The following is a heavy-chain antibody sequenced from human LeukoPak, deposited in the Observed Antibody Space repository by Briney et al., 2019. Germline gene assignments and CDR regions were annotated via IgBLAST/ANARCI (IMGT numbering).Heavy chain of an antibody. CDR1: GGSFSGYY. CDR3: ARDYRIREYYDILTGYYVRMFDY. J-gene: IGHJ4*02. D-gene: IGHD3-9*01. Sequence: SETLSLTCAVYGGSFSGYYWSWIRQPPGKGLEWIGEINHSGSTNYIPSLKSRVTISVDTSKNQFSLKLSSVTAADTAVYYCARDYRIREYYDILTGYYVRMFDYWGQGTLVTVSS. V-gene: IGHV4-34*01. CDR2: INHSGST.